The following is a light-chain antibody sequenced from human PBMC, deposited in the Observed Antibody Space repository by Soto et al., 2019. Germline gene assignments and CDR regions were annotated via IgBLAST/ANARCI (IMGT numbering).Light chain of an antibody. J-gene: IGKJ4*01. CDR2: EAS. CDR1: QDIKNY. Sequence: EIQMTQSPSSLSASVGERVTLTCQASQDIKNYLNWYQQKPGQAPKLLIYEASNLETGVPSRFSGSGSGRSFTFTISSLQPEDIATYYCQQCDDFITFGGGTRIEIK. V-gene: IGKV1-33*01. CDR3: QQCDDFIT.